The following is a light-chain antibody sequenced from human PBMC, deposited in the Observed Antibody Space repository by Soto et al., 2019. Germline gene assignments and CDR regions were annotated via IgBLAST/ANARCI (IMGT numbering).Light chain of an antibody. CDR3: QHMRT. J-gene: IGKJ1*01. CDR2: DAS. CDR1: QNINNW. Sequence: DIQMTQSPSTLSASIGDRVTITCRASQNINNWIAWYQQKPGKAPKFLIYDASTLESGVPSRFSGSGFGTEFSLTISSLQPDDFGSYYCQHMRTFGKGTKVEMK. V-gene: IGKV1-5*01.